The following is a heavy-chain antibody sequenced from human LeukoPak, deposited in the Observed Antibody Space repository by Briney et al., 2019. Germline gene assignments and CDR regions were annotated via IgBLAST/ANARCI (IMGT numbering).Heavy chain of an antibody. J-gene: IGHJ4*02. CDR2: IYSGGAT. CDR1: GFTFSSYE. CDR3: ARERDSSGYILAY. Sequence: QTGGSLRLSCAASGFTFSSYEMNWVRQAPGKGLEWVSVIYSGGATYYADSVKGRFTVSRDNSKNTVYLQMNSLRAEDTAIYYCARERDSSGYILAYWGQGTLVTVSS. D-gene: IGHD3-22*01. V-gene: IGHV3-53*01.